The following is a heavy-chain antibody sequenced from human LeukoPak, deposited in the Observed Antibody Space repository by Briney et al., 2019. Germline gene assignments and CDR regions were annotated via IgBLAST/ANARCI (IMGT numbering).Heavy chain of an antibody. CDR2: IYYSGST. Sequence: SETLSLTCTVSGGSISSSSYYWGWIRQPPGKGLEWIGRIYYSGSTYYNPSLKSRVTISVDTSKNQFSLKLSSVTAADTAVYYCARGWGGATPYYYGMDVWGQGTTVTVSS. J-gene: IGHJ6*02. D-gene: IGHD1-26*01. CDR1: GGSISSSSYY. CDR3: ARGWGGATPYYYGMDV. V-gene: IGHV4-39*07.